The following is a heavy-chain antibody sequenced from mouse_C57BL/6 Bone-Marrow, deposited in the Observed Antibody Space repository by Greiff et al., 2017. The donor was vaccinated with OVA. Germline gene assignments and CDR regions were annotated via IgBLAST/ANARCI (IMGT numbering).Heavy chain of an antibody. CDR2: IDPSDSYT. Sequence: QVQLQQPGAELVKPGASVKLSCKASGYTFTSYWVQWVKQRPGQGLEWIGEIDPSDSYTNYNQKFKGKATLTVDTSSSTAYMQLSSLTSEDSAVYYCARDSSGLDYWGQGTTLTVSS. J-gene: IGHJ2*01. V-gene: IGHV1-50*01. CDR1: GYTFTSYW. CDR3: ARDSSGLDY. D-gene: IGHD3-2*02.